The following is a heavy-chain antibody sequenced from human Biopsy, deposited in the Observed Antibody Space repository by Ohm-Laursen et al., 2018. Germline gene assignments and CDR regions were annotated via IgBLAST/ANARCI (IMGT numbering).Heavy chain of an antibody. D-gene: IGHD1-26*01. J-gene: IGHJ4*02. V-gene: IGHV1-69*01. CDR1: GGTFINYA. CDR3: ARGPHSGSHSCFDY. CDR2: IIPMFGTA. Sequence: ASSVTVSCKASGGTFINYAISWVRQAPGQGLEWMGGIIPMFGTANYAQIFQGRVTISADESTSTSYMELSSLTTEDTAIYYCARGPHSGSHSCFDYWGRGTLVTVSS.